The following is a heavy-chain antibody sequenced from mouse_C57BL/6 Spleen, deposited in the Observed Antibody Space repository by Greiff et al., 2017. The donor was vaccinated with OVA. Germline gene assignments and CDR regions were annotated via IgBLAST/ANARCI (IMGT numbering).Heavy chain of an antibody. D-gene: IGHD4-1*01. CDR2: IWWDDDK. CDR3: ARIERVLGAWFAY. V-gene: IGHV8-8*01. Sequence: ESGPGILQPSQTLSLTCSFSGFSLSTFGMGVGWIRQPSGKGLEWLAHIWWDDDKYYNPALKSRLTISKDTSKNQVFLKIANVDTADTATYSCARIERVLGAWFAYWGQGTLVTVSA. J-gene: IGHJ3*01. CDR1: GFSLSTFGMG.